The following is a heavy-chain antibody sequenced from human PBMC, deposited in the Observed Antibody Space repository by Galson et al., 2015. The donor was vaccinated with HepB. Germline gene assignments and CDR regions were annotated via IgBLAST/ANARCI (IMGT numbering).Heavy chain of an antibody. CDR2: IYYSGST. Sequence: ETLSLTCTVSGGSISSYYWSWIRQPPGKGLEWIGYIYYSGSTNYNPSLKSRVTISVDTSKNQFSLKLSSVTAADTAVYYCARLVTQWLVPHPGAFDIWGQGTMVTVSS. D-gene: IGHD6-19*01. CDR3: ARLVTQWLVPHPGAFDI. V-gene: IGHV4-59*01. CDR1: GGSISSYY. J-gene: IGHJ3*02.